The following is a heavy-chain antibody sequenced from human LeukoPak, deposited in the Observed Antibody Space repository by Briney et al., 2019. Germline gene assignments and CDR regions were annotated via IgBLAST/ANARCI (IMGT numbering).Heavy chain of an antibody. Sequence: GGSLRLSCAASEFSFSTYNMNWVRQAPGKGLEWVSSISSGSSYIYYADSVKGRFTISRDNSKNTLFLQMNSLRDEDTAMYYCAKVSPISPSGYLDYWGQGTPVTVSS. D-gene: IGHD3-3*01. CDR2: ISSGSSYI. J-gene: IGHJ4*02. CDR1: EFSFSTYN. CDR3: AKVSPISPSGYLDY. V-gene: IGHV3-21*01.